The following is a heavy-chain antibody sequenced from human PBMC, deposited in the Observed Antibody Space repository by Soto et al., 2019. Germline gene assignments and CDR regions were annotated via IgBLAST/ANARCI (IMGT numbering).Heavy chain of an antibody. CDR1: GFIFSKYG. J-gene: IGHJ6*02. CDR3: AKDLGSGKPYYYYAMDX. Sequence: PWGSLRLSCAASGFIFSKYGMHWVRQAPGKGLEWVAVISYDGSNKYYAESVKGRFIISRDKSENTLYLQMNSLRAEDTALYYCAKDLGSGKPYYYYAMDXWGQGTRVTVS. D-gene: IGHD3-10*01. CDR2: ISYDGSNK. V-gene: IGHV3-30*18.